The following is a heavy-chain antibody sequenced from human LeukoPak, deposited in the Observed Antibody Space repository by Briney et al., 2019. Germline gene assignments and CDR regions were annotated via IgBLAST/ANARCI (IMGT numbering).Heavy chain of an antibody. J-gene: IGHJ6*03. CDR3: ARDESWSNYYNFMDV. CDR1: GFTFSIHR. CDR2: ISSSSGTI. Sequence: GGSLRLSCAASGFTFSIHRMHWVRQAPGKGLEWVSYISSSSGTIYYADSVKGRFTISRDNAKNSLYLQMNSLRAEDTAAYYCARDESWSNYYNFMDVWGKGTTVTVSS. V-gene: IGHV3-48*04. D-gene: IGHD6-13*01.